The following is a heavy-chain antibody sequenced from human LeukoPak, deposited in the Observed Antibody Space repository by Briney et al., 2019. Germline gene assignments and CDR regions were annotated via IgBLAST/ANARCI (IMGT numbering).Heavy chain of an antibody. CDR2: INHSGST. V-gene: IGHV4-34*01. J-gene: IGHJ4*02. Sequence: KPSETLSLTCAVYGGSFRGYYWSWIRQPPGRGLEWIGEINHSGSTNYNPSLKSRVTISVDTSKNQFSLKLSSVTAADTAVYYCARGGPPLYGSGSYYSNWGQGTLVTVSS. CDR3: ARGGPPLYGSGSYYSN. CDR1: GGSFRGYY. D-gene: IGHD3-10*01.